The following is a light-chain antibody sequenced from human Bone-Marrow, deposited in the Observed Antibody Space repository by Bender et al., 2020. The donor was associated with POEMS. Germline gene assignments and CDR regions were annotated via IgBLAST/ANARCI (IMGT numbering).Light chain of an antibody. J-gene: IGLJ3*02. CDR1: SSNIGAHA. CDR2: SSH. Sequence: QSVLTQPPSASGTPGQRVTISCSGGSSNIGAHAVNWYQHLPGTAPKLLIYSSHRRPSEVPDRFSGSRSGTSASLAISVLPSEDEADYYCAVGDDGLDGWVFGEGTKLT. V-gene: IGLV1-44*01. CDR3: AVGDDGLDGWV.